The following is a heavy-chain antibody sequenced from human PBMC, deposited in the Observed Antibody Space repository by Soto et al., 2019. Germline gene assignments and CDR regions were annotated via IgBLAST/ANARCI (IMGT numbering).Heavy chain of an antibody. Sequence: QVQLVESGGGVVQPGRSLRLSCAASGFTFSSYGMHWVRQAPGKGLEWVAVISYDGRNKYYADSVKGRFTISRDNSKNTLYLQMNSLIAEDTAVYYCAKSGGSSDYFDYWGQGTLVTVSS. CDR1: GFTFSSYG. J-gene: IGHJ4*02. CDR3: AKSGGSSDYFDY. CDR2: ISYDGRNK. V-gene: IGHV3-30*18. D-gene: IGHD2-15*01.